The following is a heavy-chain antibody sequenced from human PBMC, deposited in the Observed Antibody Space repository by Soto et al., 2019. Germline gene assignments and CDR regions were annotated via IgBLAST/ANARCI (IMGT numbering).Heavy chain of an antibody. V-gene: IGHV3-7*01. D-gene: IGHD5-18*01. CDR1: GFSITDYW. CDR3: ARDLGRALVGFYYGLDV. Sequence: EVQLVESGGDLVQPGGSLRLSCVASGFSITDYWMTWVRQAPGRGPEWVANIKADGSQKYHVDSVEGRFTISRDNAKNSLFLQMYGLRVEDTAVYYCARDLGRALVGFYYGLDVWGQGTTVTVS. CDR2: IKADGSQK. J-gene: IGHJ6*02.